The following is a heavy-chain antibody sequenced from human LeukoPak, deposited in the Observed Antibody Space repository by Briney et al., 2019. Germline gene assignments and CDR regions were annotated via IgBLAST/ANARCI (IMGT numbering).Heavy chain of an antibody. CDR3: ARLTDYYDSSGYYRNYNWFDP. CDR1: GYSFINYW. CDR2: IYPADSDA. D-gene: IGHD3-22*01. Sequence: GESLKISCKGSGYSFINYWIACVRQMPGKGLEWMGIIYPADSDAKYSPSFHGQVTISADTSINTAYLQWSSLTASDTAMYYCARLTDYYDSSGYYRNYNWFDPWGQGTLVTVSS. J-gene: IGHJ5*02. V-gene: IGHV5-51*01.